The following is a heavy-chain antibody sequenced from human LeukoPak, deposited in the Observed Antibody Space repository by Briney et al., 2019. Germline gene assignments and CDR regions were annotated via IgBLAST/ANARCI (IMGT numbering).Heavy chain of an antibody. Sequence: PSETLSLTCTVSGGSISSYYWSWIRQPPGKGLEWIGYIYYSGSTKYNPSLKSRVTISVDTSKNQFSLKLSSVTAADTAVYYCATFMVREAISVFDYWGQGTLVTVSS. J-gene: IGHJ4*02. CDR2: IYYSGST. CDR1: GGSISSYY. V-gene: IGHV4-59*08. CDR3: ATFMVREAISVFDY. D-gene: IGHD3-10*01.